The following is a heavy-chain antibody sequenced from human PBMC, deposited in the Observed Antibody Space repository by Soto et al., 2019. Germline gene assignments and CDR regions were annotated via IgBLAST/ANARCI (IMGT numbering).Heavy chain of an antibody. CDR3: VRRQRGAADY. J-gene: IGHJ4*02. V-gene: IGHV3-72*01. CDR1: GFIFSDHY. D-gene: IGHD6-25*01. CDR2: TKNKSNRYTT. Sequence: EVQLVESGGGLVQPGGSLRLSCAVSGFIFSDHYMDWVRQAPGKGLEWVGRTKNKSNRYTTEYAASVEGRFTISRDDSKNSLYLQMNTLESDVTAVYYCVRRQRGAADYWGQGTLVTVSS.